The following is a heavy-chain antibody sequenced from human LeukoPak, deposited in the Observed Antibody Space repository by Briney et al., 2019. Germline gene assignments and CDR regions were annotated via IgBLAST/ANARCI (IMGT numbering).Heavy chain of an antibody. V-gene: IGHV4-34*01. CDR2: INHSGST. Sequence: PSETLSLTCAVYGGSFSGYYWSWIRQPPGKGLEWIGEINHSGSTNYNPSLKSRVTISVDTSKNRFSLKLSSVTAADTAVYYCARGLSDDSSGCYPEVFDYWGQGTLVTVSS. D-gene: IGHD3-22*01. CDR3: ARGLSDDSSGCYPEVFDY. CDR1: GGSFSGYY. J-gene: IGHJ4*02.